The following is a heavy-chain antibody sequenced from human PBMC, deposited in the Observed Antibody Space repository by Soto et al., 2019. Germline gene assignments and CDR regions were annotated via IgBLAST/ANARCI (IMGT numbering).Heavy chain of an antibody. J-gene: IGHJ6*03. Sequence: ASVKVSCKASGYTFTSYGINWVRQATGQGLEWMGWMNPNSGNTGYAQKFQGRVTMTRNTSISTAYMELSSLRSEDTAVYYCARGLSPIVVVPAAMPGRNYYYYYYMDVWGKGTTVTVSS. CDR1: GYTFTSYG. CDR2: MNPNSGNT. CDR3: ARGLSPIVVVPAAMPGRNYYYYYYMDV. D-gene: IGHD2-2*01. V-gene: IGHV1-8*02.